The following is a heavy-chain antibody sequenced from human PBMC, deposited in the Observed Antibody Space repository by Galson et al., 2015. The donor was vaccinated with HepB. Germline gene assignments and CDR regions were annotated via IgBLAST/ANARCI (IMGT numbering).Heavy chain of an antibody. Sequence: SVKVSCKASGYTFTGYYMNWVRQAPGQGLEWMGRVSPNSGGTNYAQKFQGRVTMTRDTSISTAYMELSRLRSDDTAVYYCAREVAGTPLFDYWGQGTLVTVSS. CDR3: AREVAGTPLFDY. CDR1: GYTFTGYY. J-gene: IGHJ4*02. V-gene: IGHV1-2*06. CDR2: VSPNSGGT. D-gene: IGHD6-19*01.